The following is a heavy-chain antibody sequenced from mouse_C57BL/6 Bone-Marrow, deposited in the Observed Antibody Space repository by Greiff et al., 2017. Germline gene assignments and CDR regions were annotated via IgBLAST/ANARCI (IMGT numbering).Heavy chain of an antibody. J-gene: IGHJ2*01. D-gene: IGHD2-4*01. V-gene: IGHV3-8*01. CDR2: ISYSGST. CDR1: GYSITSDY. CDR3: ARYRDYPWYFDY. Sequence: DVQLQESGPGLAKPSQTLSLTCSVTGYSITSDYWNWIRKFPGNKLEFMGYISYSGSTYYNPSLKSRISIPRVTSKNQYYLQLNSVTTEDTATYYCARYRDYPWYFDYGDQGATLTVSS.